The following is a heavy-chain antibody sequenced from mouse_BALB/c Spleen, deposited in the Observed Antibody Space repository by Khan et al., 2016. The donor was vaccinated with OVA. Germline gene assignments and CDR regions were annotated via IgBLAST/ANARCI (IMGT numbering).Heavy chain of an antibody. V-gene: IGHV5-6*01. CDR3: ASHLTGSFAY. CDR1: GFTFSSYS. J-gene: IGHJ3*01. Sequence: EVQLVESGGDLVKPGGSLKLSCAASGFTFSSYSMSWVRQTPDKRLEWVATISSGGDYTYYPDNVKGRFTISRDNARNTLYLQMSSLKSEDTAMYYCASHLTGSFAYWDHGTLVTVSA. D-gene: IGHD4-1*01. CDR2: ISSGGDYT.